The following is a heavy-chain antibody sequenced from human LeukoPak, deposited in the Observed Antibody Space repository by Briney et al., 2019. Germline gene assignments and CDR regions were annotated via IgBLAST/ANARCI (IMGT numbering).Heavy chain of an antibody. CDR1: GYTFTTYG. CDR2: ISGYNGNT. V-gene: IGHV1-18*01. D-gene: IGHD3-22*01. J-gene: IGHJ4*02. Sequence: GASVKVSCGASGYTFTTYGIGWVRQAPGQGLEWMGWISGYNGNTNYAQKFQGRVTMTTDTSTSTAHMELRSLRSDDTAVYFCARTFHYYDSSGYLLYFDHWGQGTLVTASS. CDR3: ARTFHYYDSSGYLLYFDH.